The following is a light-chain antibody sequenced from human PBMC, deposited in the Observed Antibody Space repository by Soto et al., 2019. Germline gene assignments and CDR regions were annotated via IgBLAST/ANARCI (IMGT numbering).Light chain of an antibody. CDR3: QQYNSYSSLT. CDR1: QGIRSE. V-gene: IGKV1-17*01. CDR2: TAS. Sequence: IQMTQSPSSLSASVGDRVTITCRASQGIRSELGWYQQKPGKAPNLLIYTASSLESGVPSRFSGSGSGTEFTLTISSLQPDDFATYYCQQYNSYSSLTFGGGTKVDIK. J-gene: IGKJ4*01.